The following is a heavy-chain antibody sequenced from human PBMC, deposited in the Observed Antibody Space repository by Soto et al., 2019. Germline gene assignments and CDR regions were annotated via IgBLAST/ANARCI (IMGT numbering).Heavy chain of an antibody. V-gene: IGHV3-30*18. J-gene: IGHJ4*02. Sequence: QVQLVESGGGVVQPGWSLRLSCAVPGFTFKNYGMHWVRQAPGKVLAWVAVIVYDGSYKYYADSVQGRFTISRDNSKNTLYMQMNSLRAEDTAVYYCAKDAYYYDSGGDFEGGYFHYWGQGTLVTVSS. CDR2: IVYDGSYK. CDR1: GFTFKNYG. D-gene: IGHD3-22*01. CDR3: AKDAYYYDSGGDFEGGYFHY.